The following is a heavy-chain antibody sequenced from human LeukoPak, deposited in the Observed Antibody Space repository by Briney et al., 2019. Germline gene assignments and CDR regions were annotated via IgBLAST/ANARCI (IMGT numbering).Heavy chain of an antibody. V-gene: IGHV5-51*01. CDR1: GHTFSISW. CDR2: IYVGDSDT. CDR3: ARCGHYDAYRV. D-gene: IGHD2-21*02. J-gene: IGHJ3*01. Sequence: GDSLKISCKGSGHTFSISWIGWVRQKPGEGLEWMGIIYVGDSDTRYNPSFQGQVTISADRSTSTAYLQWSSLKSPDTAIYYCARCGHYDAYRVWGQGTLVSVSS.